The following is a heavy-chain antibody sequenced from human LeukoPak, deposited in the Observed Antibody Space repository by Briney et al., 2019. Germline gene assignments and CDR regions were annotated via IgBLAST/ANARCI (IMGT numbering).Heavy chain of an antibody. Sequence: GGSLRLSCAASGFTFSSYSMNWVRQAPGKGLEWVSSISSSSSYIYYADSVKGRFTISRDNAKNSLYLQMNSLRAEDTAVYYCARDLPYEVVAGHCAFDIWGQGTMVTVSS. CDR1: GFTFSSYS. D-gene: IGHD6-19*01. J-gene: IGHJ3*02. V-gene: IGHV3-21*01. CDR2: ISSSSSYI. CDR3: ARDLPYEVVAGHCAFDI.